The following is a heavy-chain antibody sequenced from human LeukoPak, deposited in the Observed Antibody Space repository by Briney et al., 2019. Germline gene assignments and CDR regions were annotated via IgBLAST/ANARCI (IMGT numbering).Heavy chain of an antibody. Sequence: SETLSLTCTVSGVSISTSNSYWGWIRQPPGKGLEWIGSMYYTGNTYYNASLKSRVNMSADTSKNQFSLKLTSVTAADTAVYYCARGRITMIRGIIISGYFDYWGQGALVTVSS. V-gene: IGHV4-39*07. CDR1: GVSISTSNSY. D-gene: IGHD3-10*01. CDR3: ARGRITMIRGIIISGYFDY. J-gene: IGHJ4*02. CDR2: MYYTGNT.